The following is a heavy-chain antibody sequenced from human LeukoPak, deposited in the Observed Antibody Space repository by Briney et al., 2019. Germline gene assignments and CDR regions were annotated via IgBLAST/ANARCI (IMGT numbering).Heavy chain of an antibody. CDR3: AKTGNYNWNGFDY. CDR1: RFTFSNYG. V-gene: IGHV3-30*18. CDR2: ISYDGSNK. Sequence: GGSLRLSCAASRFTFSNYGMHWVRQAPGKGLEWVAIISYDGSNKYYADSVKGRFTISRDNSKNTLCLQMNSLRVEDSAVYYCAKTGNYNWNGFDYWGQGTLVTVSS. J-gene: IGHJ4*02. D-gene: IGHD1-20*01.